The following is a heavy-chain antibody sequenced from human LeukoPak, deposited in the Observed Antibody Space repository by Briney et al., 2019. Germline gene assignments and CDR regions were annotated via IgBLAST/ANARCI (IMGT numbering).Heavy chain of an antibody. Sequence: ASVKVSRKASGYTFTGYYMHWVRQAPGQGLEWMGWINPNSGGTHYAQKFQGRVTMTRDTSISTAYMELSRLRSDDTAVYYCARESADYYDSSGYYYLVYYFDYWGQGTLVTVSS. CDR3: ARESADYYDSSGYYYLVYYFDY. J-gene: IGHJ4*02. CDR1: GYTFTGYY. V-gene: IGHV1-2*02. D-gene: IGHD3-22*01. CDR2: INPNSGGT.